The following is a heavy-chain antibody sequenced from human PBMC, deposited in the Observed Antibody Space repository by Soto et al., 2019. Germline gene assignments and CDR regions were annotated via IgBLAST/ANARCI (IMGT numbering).Heavy chain of an antibody. V-gene: IGHV3-9*01. CDR3: AKSRSMVAPLSDAFDI. CDR2: ISWNSGSI. CDR1: GFSFSSYA. J-gene: IGHJ3*02. D-gene: IGHD2-15*01. Sequence: PGGSLRLSCAASGFSFSSYAMRWVRQAPGKGLEWVSGISWNSGSIGYADSVKGRFTISRDNAKNSLYLQMNSLRAEDTALYYCAKSRSMVAPLSDAFDIWGQGTMVTVSS.